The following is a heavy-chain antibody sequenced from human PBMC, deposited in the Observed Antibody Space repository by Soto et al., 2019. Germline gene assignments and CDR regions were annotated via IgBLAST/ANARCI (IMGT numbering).Heavy chain of an antibody. CDR3: AADLVAGSGSLGH. J-gene: IGHJ4*02. CDR1: GFTFSSRW. CDR2: IRHDGADS. V-gene: IGHV3-74*01. Sequence: EVQLVESGGGSAQPGGSLRLSCAASGFTFSSRWMHWVRQDPGKGLQWVSRIRHDGADSNYADFVGGRFTISRDNTKKSLHLQMNSLRAEDTAVYFGAADLVAGSGSLGHWGQGTLVTVSS. D-gene: IGHD3-10*01.